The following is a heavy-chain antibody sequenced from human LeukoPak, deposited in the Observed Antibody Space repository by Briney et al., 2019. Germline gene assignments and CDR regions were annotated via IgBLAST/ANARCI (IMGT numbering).Heavy chain of an antibody. D-gene: IGHD6-19*01. J-gene: IGHJ3*02. V-gene: IGHV1-8*01. CDR2: MNPNSGNT. CDR3: ARSPRIAVAGSAFDI. CDR1: GYTFTNYD. Sequence: ASVNVSCKASGYTFTNYDINWVRQAAGQGLAWMGWMNPNSGNTGYVQKFQGRVTMTRNTSISTAYMELSSLRSEDTAVYYCARSPRIAVAGSAFDIWGQGTMVTVSS.